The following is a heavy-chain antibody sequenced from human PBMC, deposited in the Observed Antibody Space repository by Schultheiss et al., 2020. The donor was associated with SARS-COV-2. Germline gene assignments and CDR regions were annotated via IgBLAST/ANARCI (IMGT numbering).Heavy chain of an antibody. V-gene: IGHV3-21*01. J-gene: IGHJ5*02. CDR1: GFTFSDYY. Sequence: GGSLRLSCAASGFTFSDYYMNWVRQAPGKGLEWVSSISSSSSYIYYADSVKGRFTISRDNAKNSLYLQMNSLRAEDTAVYYCARDPLVHHRQDCSGGSCYHSNWFDPWGQGTLVTVSS. CDR3: ARDPLVHHRQDCSGGSCYHSNWFDP. D-gene: IGHD2-15*01. CDR2: ISSSSSYI.